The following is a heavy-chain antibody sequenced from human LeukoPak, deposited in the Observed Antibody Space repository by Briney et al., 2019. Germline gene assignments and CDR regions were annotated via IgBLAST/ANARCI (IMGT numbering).Heavy chain of an antibody. CDR1: GGSISIYY. CDR2: IYYSGST. D-gene: IGHD3-10*01. J-gene: IGHJ5*02. Sequence: PSETLSLTCTVSGGSISIYYWSWIRQPPGKGLEWIGYIYYSGSTNYNPSLKSRVTISVDTSKNQFSLKLSSVTAADTAVYYCAREVRGVNVWFDPWGQGTLVTVSS. CDR3: AREVRGVNVWFDP. V-gene: IGHV4-59*01.